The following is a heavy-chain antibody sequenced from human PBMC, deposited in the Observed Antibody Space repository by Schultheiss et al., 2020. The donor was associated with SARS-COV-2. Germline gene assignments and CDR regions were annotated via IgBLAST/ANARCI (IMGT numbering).Heavy chain of an antibody. D-gene: IGHD6-19*01. CDR3: ARSGWGRFYYMDV. CDR2: IYYSGST. V-gene: IGHV4-59*08. CDR1: GGSFSGYY. Sequence: SETLSLTCAVYGGSFSGYYWSWIRQPAGKGLEWIGYIYYSGSTNYNPSLKSRVTISVDTSKNQFSLKLSSVTAADTAVYYCARSGWGRFYYMDVWGKGTTVTVS. J-gene: IGHJ6*03.